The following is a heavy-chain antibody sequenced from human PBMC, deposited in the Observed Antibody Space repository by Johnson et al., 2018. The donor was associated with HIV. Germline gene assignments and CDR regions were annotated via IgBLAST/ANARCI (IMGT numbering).Heavy chain of an antibody. CDR3: ATEGGTGAFDI. CDR2: ITSSGRTT. Sequence: QVQLVESGGGLVKPGGSLRLSCAASGFTFSDYYMSWIRQAPGTGLEWGSYITSSGRTTYYADSVKGRFTISRDNAKNSLYLQMNSLRAEDTAVYYCATEGGTGAFDIWGQGTMVTVSS. D-gene: IGHD2-15*01. J-gene: IGHJ3*02. V-gene: IGHV3-11*04. CDR1: GFTFSDYY.